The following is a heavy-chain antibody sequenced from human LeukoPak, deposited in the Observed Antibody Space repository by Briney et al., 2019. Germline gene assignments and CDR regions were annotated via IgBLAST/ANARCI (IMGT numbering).Heavy chain of an antibody. Sequence: SETLSLTCTVSGGSISSYYWSWIRQPPGKGLEWIGYIYYSGSTNYNPSLKSRVTISVDTSKNQFSLKLSSVTAADTAVYYCARGRSAYYYDSKPRYYFDYWGQGTLVTVSS. CDR2: IYYSGST. V-gene: IGHV4-59*12. CDR3: ARGRSAYYYDSKPRYYFDY. CDR1: GGSISSYY. D-gene: IGHD3-22*01. J-gene: IGHJ4*02.